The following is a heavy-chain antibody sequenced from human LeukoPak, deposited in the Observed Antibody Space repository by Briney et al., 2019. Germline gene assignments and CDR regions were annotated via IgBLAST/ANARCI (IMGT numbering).Heavy chain of an antibody. CDR1: GGSFSGYY. J-gene: IGHJ5*02. D-gene: IGHD3-10*01. CDR3: ARDGFGVRGP. Sequence: SEPLSLTCAVYGGSFSGYYWSWIRQPPGKGLEWIGEINHSGSTNYNPSLKSRVTISVDTSKNQFSLKLSSVTAADTAVYYCARDGFGVRGPWGQGILVTVSS. V-gene: IGHV4-34*01. CDR2: INHSGST.